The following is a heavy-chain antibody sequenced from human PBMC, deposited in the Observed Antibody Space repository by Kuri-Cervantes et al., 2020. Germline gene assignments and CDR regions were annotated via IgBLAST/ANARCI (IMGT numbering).Heavy chain of an antibody. CDR3: ARDGWGLPLENAFDI. Sequence: SQTLSLTCAVYGGSFSGYYWSWIRQPPGKGLEWIGEINHSGSTKYNPSLKSRVTISVDTSKNQFSLKLSSVTAADTAVYYCARDGWGLPLENAFDIWGQGTMVTVSS. CDR1: GGSFSGYY. D-gene: IGHD2-21*01. CDR2: INHSGST. V-gene: IGHV4-34*01. J-gene: IGHJ3*02.